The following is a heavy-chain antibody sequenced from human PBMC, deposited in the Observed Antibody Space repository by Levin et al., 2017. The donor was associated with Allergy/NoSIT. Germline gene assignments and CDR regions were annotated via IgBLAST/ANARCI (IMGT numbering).Heavy chain of an antibody. D-gene: IGHD3-10*01. CDR3: ARASYYYGSGSYYNVRFDP. Sequence: SQTLSLTCTVSGGSISSSSYYWGWIRQPPGKGLEWIGSIYYSGSTYYNPSLKSRVTISVDTSKNQFSLKLSSVTAADTAVYYCARASYYYGSGSYYNVRFDPWGQGTLVTVSS. V-gene: IGHV4-39*01. J-gene: IGHJ5*02. CDR1: GGSISSSSYY. CDR2: IYYSGST.